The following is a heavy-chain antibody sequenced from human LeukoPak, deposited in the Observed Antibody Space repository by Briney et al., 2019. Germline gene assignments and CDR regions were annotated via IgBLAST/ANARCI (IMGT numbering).Heavy chain of an antibody. Sequence: GGSLRLSCAASGFTFSSYAMHWVRQAPGKGLEWVAVISYDVSNKYYADSVKGRFTISRDNSKNTMYLQMNSLRAEDTAVYYCARETISSSWSRPYYYGMDVWGKGTTVTVSS. D-gene: IGHD6-13*01. CDR3: ARETISSSWSRPYYYGMDV. CDR2: ISYDVSNK. V-gene: IGHV3-30*04. CDR1: GFTFSSYA. J-gene: IGHJ6*04.